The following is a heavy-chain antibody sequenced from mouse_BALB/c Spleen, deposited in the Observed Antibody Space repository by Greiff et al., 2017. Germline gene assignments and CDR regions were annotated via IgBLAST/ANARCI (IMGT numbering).Heavy chain of an antibody. Sequence: EVKLEESGGGLVQPGGSMKLSCVASGFTFSSYWMSWVRQSPEKGLEWVAEIRLKSDNYATHYAESVKGKFTISRDDSKSRLYLQMNSLRAEDTGIYYCTTAPYYFDYWGQGTTLTVSS. CDR3: TTAPYYFDY. J-gene: IGHJ2*01. CDR2: IRLKSDNYAT. V-gene: IGHV6-6*02. D-gene: IGHD1-2*01. CDR1: GFTFSSYW.